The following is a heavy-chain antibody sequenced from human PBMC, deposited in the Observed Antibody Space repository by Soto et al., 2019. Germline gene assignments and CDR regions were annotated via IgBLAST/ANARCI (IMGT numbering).Heavy chain of an antibody. D-gene: IGHD2-15*01. CDR1: GGTFSSYA. CDR3: ARWVLRCSGGSCYAYNWFDP. V-gene: IGHV1-69*13. CDR2: IIPIFGTA. Sequence: ASVKVSCKASGGTFSSYAISWVRQAPGQGLEWMGGIIPIFGTANYAQKFQGRVTITADESTSTAYMELSSLRSEDTAVYYCARWVLRCSGGSCYAYNWFDPWGQGTLVTVSS. J-gene: IGHJ5*02.